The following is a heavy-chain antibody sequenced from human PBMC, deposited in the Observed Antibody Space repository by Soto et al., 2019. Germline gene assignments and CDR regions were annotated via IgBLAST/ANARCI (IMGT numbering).Heavy chain of an antibody. CDR2: IHNSGST. CDR1: GDSISGYH. J-gene: IGHJ4*02. Sequence: QVQLQESGPGLVKPSETLSLTCTVSGDSISGYHWNWIRQPPGKGVEWIGYIHNSGSTTYNSSLKSRVTISIDTSRMQSSLKLTSVTAADTAVYYCARDPVDGYAFVDYWGQGTLVTVSS. V-gene: IGHV4-59*01. CDR3: ARDPVDGYAFVDY. D-gene: IGHD5-12*01.